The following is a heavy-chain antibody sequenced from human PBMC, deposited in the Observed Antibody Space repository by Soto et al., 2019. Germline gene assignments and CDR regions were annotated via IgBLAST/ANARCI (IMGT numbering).Heavy chain of an antibody. CDR3: ARDQRLDSYSSPLYLYFDS. CDR2: IYTSGTT. CDR1: GGSMSSNY. D-gene: IGHD6-19*01. J-gene: IGHJ4*02. Sequence: QVQLQESGPGLVKPSETLSLTCTVSGGSMSSNYWSWIRQSAGKGLEWIGRIYTSGTTNYNPSIKSRVTMSVDTSKNRFSLKLTFVTAADTAVYYCARDQRLDSYSSPLYLYFDSWGQGSLVTVSS. V-gene: IGHV4-4*07.